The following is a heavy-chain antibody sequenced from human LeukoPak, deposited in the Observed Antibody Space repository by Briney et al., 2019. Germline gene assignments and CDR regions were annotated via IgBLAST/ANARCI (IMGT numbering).Heavy chain of an antibody. Sequence: ASVKVSCKASGYTFINYYLHWVRQAPGQGLELMGIINPSSGGTSYAQKFQGRVTMTRATSTSTVYMELSSLRPEDTAVYYCARDPSYCGGDCYAFDIWGQGTMVTVSS. D-gene: IGHD2-21*02. J-gene: IGHJ3*02. CDR1: GYTFINYY. V-gene: IGHV1-46*01. CDR2: INPSSGGT. CDR3: ARDPSYCGGDCYAFDI.